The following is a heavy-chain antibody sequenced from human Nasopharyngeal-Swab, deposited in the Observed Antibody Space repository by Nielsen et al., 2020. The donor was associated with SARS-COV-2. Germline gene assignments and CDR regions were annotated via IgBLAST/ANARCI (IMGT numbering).Heavy chain of an antibody. J-gene: IGHJ6*02. CDR1: GFTFSSYG. CDR2: ISYDGSNK. D-gene: IGHD6-19*01. CDR3: AKDEHLGYSSGWTYYYYGMDV. V-gene: IGHV3-30*18. Sequence: GESLKISCAASGFTFSSYGMHWVRQAPGKGLEWVAVISYDGSNKYYADSVKGRFTISRDNSKNTLYLQMNSLRAEDTAVYYCAKDEHLGYSSGWTYYYYGMDVWGRGTLVTVSS.